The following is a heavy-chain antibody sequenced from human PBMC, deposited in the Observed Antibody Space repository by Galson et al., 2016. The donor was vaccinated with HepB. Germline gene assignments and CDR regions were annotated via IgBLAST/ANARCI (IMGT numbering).Heavy chain of an antibody. CDR3: ARVRFDRTGWNPGYFDH. D-gene: IGHD6-19*01. V-gene: IGHV3-30-3*01. Sequence: LKLTCAASGFIFRSYSMHWVRQAPGKGLEWVALISIDGNTNYDAGSGTGRITIARDNSTNTLFVAMNSLRNEDTAVYYCARVRFDRTGWNPGYFDHWGQGALVTVSS. J-gene: IGHJ4*02. CDR1: GFIFRSYS. CDR2: ISIDGNTN.